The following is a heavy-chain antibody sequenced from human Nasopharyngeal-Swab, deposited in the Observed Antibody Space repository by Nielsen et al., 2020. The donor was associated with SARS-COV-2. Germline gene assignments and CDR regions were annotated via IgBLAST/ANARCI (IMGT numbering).Heavy chain of an antibody. CDR3: AKEGLEDGGASDI. D-gene: IGHD3-16*01. V-gene: IGHV3-30*18. J-gene: IGHJ3*02. CDR2: ISYGGSNK. Sequence: WIRQPPGKGLEWVAVISYGGSNKYYADSVKGRFTISRDNSKNTLYLQMNSLRAEDTAVYYCAKEGLEDGGASDIWSQGTMVTVSS.